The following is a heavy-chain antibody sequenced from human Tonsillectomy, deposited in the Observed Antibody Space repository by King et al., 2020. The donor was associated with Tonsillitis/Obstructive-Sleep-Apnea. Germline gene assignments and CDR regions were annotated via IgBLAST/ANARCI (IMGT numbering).Heavy chain of an antibody. J-gene: IGHJ3*02. D-gene: IGHD5-24*01. Sequence: VQLVESGGGVVQPGRSLRLSCAASGFTFSTYAMHWVRQAPGKGLEWVAFIWYDGSNKYYADSVQGRFTISRDNSQNTLYRQMNSLRAEDTAVYYCARKTGYNLGAFDIWGQGTMVTVSS. CDR2: IWYDGSNK. V-gene: IGHV3-33*01. CDR1: GFTFSTYA. CDR3: ARKTGYNLGAFDI.